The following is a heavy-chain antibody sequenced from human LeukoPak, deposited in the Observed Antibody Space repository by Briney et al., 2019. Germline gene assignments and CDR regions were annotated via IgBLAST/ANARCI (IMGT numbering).Heavy chain of an antibody. CDR1: GGSFSGYY. D-gene: IGHD3-3*01. V-gene: IGHV4-34*01. CDR2: INHSGST. CDR3: ARGRFLDAFDI. Sequence: PSETLSLTCAVYGGSFSGYYWSWIRQPPGKGLEWIGEINHSGSTNYNPSLKSRVTISVDTSKNQFSLKLSSVTAADTAVYYCARGRFLDAFDIRGQGTMVTVSS. J-gene: IGHJ3*02.